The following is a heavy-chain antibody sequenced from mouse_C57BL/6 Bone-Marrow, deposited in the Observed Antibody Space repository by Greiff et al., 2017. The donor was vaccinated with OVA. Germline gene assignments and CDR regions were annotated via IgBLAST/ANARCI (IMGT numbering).Heavy chain of an antibody. V-gene: IGHV1-64*01. CDR1: GYTFTSYW. CDR3: ARGDLYYGSSYYCDY. J-gene: IGHJ2*01. Sequence: QVQLQQPGAELVKPGASVKLSCKASGYTFTSYWMHWVKQRTGQGLEWIGMIHPNSGSTNYNEKFKSKATLTVDKSSSTAYMQLSSLTSEDSAVYYCARGDLYYGSSYYCDYWGQGTTLTVSS. CDR2: IHPNSGST. D-gene: IGHD1-1*01.